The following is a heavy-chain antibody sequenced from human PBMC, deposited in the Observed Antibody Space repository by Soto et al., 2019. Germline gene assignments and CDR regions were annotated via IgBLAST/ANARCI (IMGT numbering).Heavy chain of an antibody. CDR2: IKQDGSEK. CDR3: AAEGLPTQTGYSWEGDYTPPLDY. V-gene: IGHV3-7*01. D-gene: IGHD4-17*01. Sequence: GGSLRLSCAASGFTFSSYWMSWVRQAPGKGLEWVANIKQDGSEKYYVDSVKGRFTISRDNAKNSLYLQMNSLRAEDTAVYYCAAEGLPTQTGYSWEGDYTPPLDYWGQGTLVTVSS. J-gene: IGHJ4*02. CDR1: GFTFSSYW.